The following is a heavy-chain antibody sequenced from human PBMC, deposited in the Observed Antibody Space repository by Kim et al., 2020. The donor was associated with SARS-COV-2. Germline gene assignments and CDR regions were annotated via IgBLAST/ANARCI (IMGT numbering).Heavy chain of an antibody. D-gene: IGHD3-3*01. CDR3: AKDRNRNDFWSGYYYYYGMDV. Sequence: GGSLRLSCAASGFTFSSYGMHWVRQAPGKGLEWVAVISYDGSNKYYADSVKGRFTISRDNSKNTLYLQMNSLRAEDTAVYYCAKDRNRNDFWSGYYYYYGMDVWGQGTTVTVSS. J-gene: IGHJ6*02. CDR1: GFTFSSYG. V-gene: IGHV3-30*18. CDR2: ISYDGSNK.